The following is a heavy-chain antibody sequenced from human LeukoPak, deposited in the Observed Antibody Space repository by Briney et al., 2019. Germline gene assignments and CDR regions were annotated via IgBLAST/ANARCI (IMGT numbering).Heavy chain of an antibody. Sequence: SETLSLTCTVSGGSISSYYWSWIRQSPGKGLEWIGYIYYSGSTNYNPSLKSRVTISVDTSKNQFSLKLSSVTAADTAVYYCARDRHDYGDYGSAYWGQGTLVTVSS. V-gene: IGHV4-59*01. J-gene: IGHJ4*02. D-gene: IGHD4-17*01. CDR1: GGSISSYY. CDR2: IYYSGST. CDR3: ARDRHDYGDYGSAY.